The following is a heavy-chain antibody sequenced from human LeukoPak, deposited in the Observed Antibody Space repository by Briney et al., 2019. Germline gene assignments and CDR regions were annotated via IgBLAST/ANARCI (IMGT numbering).Heavy chain of an antibody. Sequence: PGGSLRLSCAASGFTFSSYSMNWVRQAPGKGLEWVSSISSSSSYIYYADSVKGRFTISRDNAQASLYLQMNSLRADDTAVYYCARVSGRLERQSDLDYWGQGTLVIVSS. D-gene: IGHD1-1*01. J-gene: IGHJ4*02. CDR1: GFTFSSYS. CDR3: ARVSGRLERQSDLDY. CDR2: ISSSSSYI. V-gene: IGHV3-21*01.